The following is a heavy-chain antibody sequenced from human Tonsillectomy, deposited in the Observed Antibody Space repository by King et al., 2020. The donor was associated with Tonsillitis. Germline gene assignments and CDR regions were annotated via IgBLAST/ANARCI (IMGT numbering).Heavy chain of an antibody. CDR1: GFTFSSYA. J-gene: IGHJ4*02. CDR3: ARGYSSSSMFDF. Sequence: VQLVESGGGVVQPGRSLTISCVASGFTFSSYAFHWVRQAPGKGLEWVAVISYAGSNKYSADSVKGRFTISRDNSKNTLYLQMNNLRPEDTAVYYCARGYSSSSMFDFWGQGTLVTVSS. V-gene: IGHV3-30-3*01. CDR2: ISYAGSNK. D-gene: IGHD6-6*01.